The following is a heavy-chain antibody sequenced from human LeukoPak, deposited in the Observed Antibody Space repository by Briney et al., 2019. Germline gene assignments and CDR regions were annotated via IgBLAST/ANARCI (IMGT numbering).Heavy chain of an antibody. CDR3: ARANPLICSGGSCYGGYFDY. CDR1: GDSTSSSSYY. CDR2: IYYSGST. V-gene: IGHV4-39*07. J-gene: IGHJ4*02. Sequence: SETLSLTCTVSGDSTSSSSYYWGWIRQPPGKGLEWIGSIYYSGSTYYNPSLKSRVTISVDTSKNQFSLRLNSVTAADTAVYYCARANPLICSGGSCYGGYFDYWGQGTLVTVSS. D-gene: IGHD2-15*01.